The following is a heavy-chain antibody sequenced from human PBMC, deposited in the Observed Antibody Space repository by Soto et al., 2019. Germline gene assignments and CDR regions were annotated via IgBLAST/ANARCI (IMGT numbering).Heavy chain of an antibody. V-gene: IGHV4-39*01. D-gene: IGHD5-12*01. CDR2: IYYSGIT. CDR1: GGSISSSSYY. J-gene: IGHJ6*02. Sequence: SETLSLTCTVSGGSISSSSYYWGWIRQPPGKGLEWIGSIYYSGITYYNPSLKSRVTISVDTSKNQFSLKLSSVTAADTAVYYCASGYSGYSDYYGMDVWGQGTTVTVSS. CDR3: ASGYSGYSDYYGMDV.